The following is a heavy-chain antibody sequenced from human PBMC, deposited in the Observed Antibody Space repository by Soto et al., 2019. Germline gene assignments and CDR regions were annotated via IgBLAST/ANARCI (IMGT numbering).Heavy chain of an antibody. Sequence: QVQLVESGGGVVQPGRSLRLSCAASGFTFSSYGMHWVRQAPGKGLEWVAVISYDGSNKYYADSVKGRFTISRDNSKNTLYLQMNSLRAEVTAVYYCGLLPREYFDYWGQGTLVTVSS. V-gene: IGHV3-30*03. D-gene: IGHD2-15*01. CDR3: GLLPREYFDY. CDR1: GFTFSSYG. CDR2: ISYDGSNK. J-gene: IGHJ4*02.